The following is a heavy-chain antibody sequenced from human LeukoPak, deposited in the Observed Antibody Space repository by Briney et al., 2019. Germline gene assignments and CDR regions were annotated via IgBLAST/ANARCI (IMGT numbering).Heavy chain of an antibody. D-gene: IGHD6-19*01. Sequence: PGGSLRLSCAASGFTFSSYGVHWVRQAPGKGLEWVAVISYDGSNKYYADSVKGRFTISRDNSKNTLYLQMNSLRAEDAAVYYCAKDWLAVAGAIDYWGQGTLVTVSS. CDR2: ISYDGSNK. V-gene: IGHV3-30*18. CDR3: AKDWLAVAGAIDY. CDR1: GFTFSSYG. J-gene: IGHJ4*02.